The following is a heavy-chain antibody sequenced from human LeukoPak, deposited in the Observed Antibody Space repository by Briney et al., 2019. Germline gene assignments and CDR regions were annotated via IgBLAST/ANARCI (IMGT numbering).Heavy chain of an antibody. D-gene: IGHD2/OR15-2a*01. CDR2: IQYDGSIK. Sequence: GGSLRLSCVASGFTFSGHGMHWVRQAPGKGLEWVTFIQYDGSIKFYADSVKGRFTISRDNSKNTLYLQMNSLSTEDTAVYYCAKDNPIEQVPGLGPGSWGQGTLVTVSS. V-gene: IGHV3-30*02. CDR1: GFTFSGHG. J-gene: IGHJ5*02. CDR3: AKDNPIEQVPGLGPGS.